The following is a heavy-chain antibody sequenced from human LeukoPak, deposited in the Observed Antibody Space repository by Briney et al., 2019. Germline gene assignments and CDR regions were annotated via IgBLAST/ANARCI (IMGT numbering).Heavy chain of an antibody. Sequence: SETLSLTCTVPGGSISSGSYYWSWIRQPAGKGLEWIGRIYTSGSTNYNPSLKSRVTISVDTSKNQFSLKLSSVTAADTAVYYCAREVPYSGYEMIDYWGQGTLVTVSS. D-gene: IGHD5-12*01. J-gene: IGHJ4*02. CDR2: IYTSGST. V-gene: IGHV4-61*02. CDR1: GGSISSGSYY. CDR3: AREVPYSGYEMIDY.